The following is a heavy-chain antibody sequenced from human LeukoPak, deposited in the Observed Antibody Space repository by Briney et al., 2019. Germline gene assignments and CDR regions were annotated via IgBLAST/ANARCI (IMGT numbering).Heavy chain of an antibody. CDR1: GYTFTSYG. V-gene: IGHV1-18*01. CDR3: AREVDAGYFDY. J-gene: IGHJ4*02. CDR2: ISAYNGNT. Sequence: ASVKVSCKASGYTFTSYGISWVRQAPGQGLEWMGWISAYNGNTNYAQKRQGIVAMTTDTSTSTAYMELRSLRSDDTAVYYCAREVDAGYFDYWGQGTLVSVFS. D-gene: IGHD2-15*01.